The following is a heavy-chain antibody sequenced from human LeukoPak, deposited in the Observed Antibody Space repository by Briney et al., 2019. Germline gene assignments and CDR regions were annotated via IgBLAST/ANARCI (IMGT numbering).Heavy chain of an antibody. CDR2: ISSSSSYI. CDR3: ARVLRGVINLDY. Sequence: GGSLRLSCAASGFTFSSYSMNWVRQAPGKGLEWVSSISSSSSYIYYADSVKGRFTISRDNAKNSLYLQMNSLRAEDTAVYYCARVLRGVINLDYWGQGTLVTVSS. J-gene: IGHJ4*02. CDR1: GFTFSSYS. D-gene: IGHD3-10*01. V-gene: IGHV3-21*04.